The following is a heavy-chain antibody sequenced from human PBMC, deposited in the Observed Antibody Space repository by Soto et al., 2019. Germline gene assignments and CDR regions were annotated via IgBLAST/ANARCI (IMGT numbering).Heavy chain of an antibody. J-gene: IGHJ4*02. CDR3: ARGVGTLDY. CDR2: ISYDGSNK. Sequence: GSLRLSCAASGFTFSSYAMHWVRQAPGKGLEWVAVISYDGSNKYYADSVKGRFTISRDNSKNTLYLQMNSLRAEDTAVYYCARGVGTLDYWGQGILVTVSS. CDR1: GFTFSSYA. V-gene: IGHV3-30-3*01.